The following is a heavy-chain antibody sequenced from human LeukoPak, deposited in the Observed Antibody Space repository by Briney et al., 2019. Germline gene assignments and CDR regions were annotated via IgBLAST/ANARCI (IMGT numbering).Heavy chain of an antibody. V-gene: IGHV4-4*02. J-gene: IGHJ4*02. CDR1: GGSISSGNW. CDR3: AREPPLGYSGSYQFDY. CDR2: IFHTGST. D-gene: IGHD1-26*01. Sequence: SETLSLTCAVSGGSISSGNWWSWVRQPPGKGLEWIGEIFHTGSTNYNPSLKSRVTISVDTSKNQFSLRLSSVTAADTAVYYCAREPPLGYSGSYQFDYWGQGTLVTVSS.